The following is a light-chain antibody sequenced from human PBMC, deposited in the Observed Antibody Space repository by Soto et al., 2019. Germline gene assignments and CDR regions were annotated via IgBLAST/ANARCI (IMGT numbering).Light chain of an antibody. Sequence: QSVLTQPPSVSGAPGQRVTISCTGSSSNIGAGYDVHWYQQLPGTAPKLLIYGNSNRPSGVPDRFSGSKSGTSASLAITGLQAEDEADYYCQSYASSQSDVVFGGGTKLTVL. J-gene: IGLJ2*01. CDR1: SSNIGAGYD. V-gene: IGLV1-40*01. CDR2: GNS. CDR3: QSYASSQSDVV.